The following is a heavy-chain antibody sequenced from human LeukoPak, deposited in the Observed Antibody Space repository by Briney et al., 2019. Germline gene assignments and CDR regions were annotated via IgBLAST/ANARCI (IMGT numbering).Heavy chain of an antibody. CDR2: ISSSSSTI. Sequence: GGSLRLSCAASGFTFSSYSMNWVRQAPGKGLEWVSYISSSSSTIYYADSVKGRFTISRDNSKNTLYLQMNSLRAEDTAVYYCAKVNDYYDSSGNLDYWGQGTLVTVSS. D-gene: IGHD3-22*01. J-gene: IGHJ4*02. V-gene: IGHV3-48*01. CDR3: AKVNDYYDSSGNLDY. CDR1: GFTFSSYS.